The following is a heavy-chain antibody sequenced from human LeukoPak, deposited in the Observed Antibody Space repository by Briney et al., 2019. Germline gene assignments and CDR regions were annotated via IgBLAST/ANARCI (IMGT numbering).Heavy chain of an antibody. V-gene: IGHV1-2*04. CDR2: INPNSGGT. J-gene: IGHJ3*02. CDR3: ARRATYYYDSRGYDAFDI. CDR1: GYTFTGYY. D-gene: IGHD3-22*01. Sequence: ASVKVSCKASGYTFTGYYMHWVRQAPGQGLEWMGWINPNSGGTNYAQKFQGWVTMTRDTSISTAYMELSRLRSDDTAVYYCARRATYYYDSRGYDAFDIWGQGTMVAVSS.